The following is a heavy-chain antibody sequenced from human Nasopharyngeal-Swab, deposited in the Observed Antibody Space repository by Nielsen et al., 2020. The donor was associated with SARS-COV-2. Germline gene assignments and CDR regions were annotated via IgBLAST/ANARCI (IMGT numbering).Heavy chain of an antibody. CDR3: ARWWTKGYYFDY. CDR1: GGSIGTGSYY. J-gene: IGHJ4*02. V-gene: IGHV4-61*02. Sequence: SETLSLTCTVSGGSIGTGSYYWTWIRQPAGKGLECIGRIYTSGSTNYNPSLKSRVTISVDTSKNQFSLKLSSVTAADTAVYYCARWWTKGYYFDYWGQGIPVTVPS. D-gene: IGHD2-15*01. CDR2: IYTSGST.